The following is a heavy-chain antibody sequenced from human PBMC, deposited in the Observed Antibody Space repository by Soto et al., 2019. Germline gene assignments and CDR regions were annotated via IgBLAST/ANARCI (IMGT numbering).Heavy chain of an antibody. CDR1: GGSFSGYY. CDR3: ARQSSSFPFDY. Sequence: QVQLQQWGAGLLKPSETLSLTCAVYGGSFSGYYWSWIRQPPGKGLEWIGEINHSGSTNYNPSLKTRVTISVDTSKNQFSLKLSSVTAADTAVYSCARQSSSFPFDYWGQGTLVTVSS. J-gene: IGHJ4*02. V-gene: IGHV4-34*01. D-gene: IGHD6-13*01. CDR2: INHSGST.